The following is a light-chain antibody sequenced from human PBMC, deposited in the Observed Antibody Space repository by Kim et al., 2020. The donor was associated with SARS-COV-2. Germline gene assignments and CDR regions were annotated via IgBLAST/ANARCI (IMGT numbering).Light chain of an antibody. CDR2: KDT. CDR1: ALSKQF. CDR3: QSADSSGTIRV. Sequence: PGQKARITCSGDALSKQFAYWYLQKPGQAPVLVILKDTERPSGIPERFSGSSSGTTVTLTIGGVQAEDEADYYCQSADSSGTIRVFGAGTQLTVL. J-gene: IGLJ3*02. V-gene: IGLV3-25*03.